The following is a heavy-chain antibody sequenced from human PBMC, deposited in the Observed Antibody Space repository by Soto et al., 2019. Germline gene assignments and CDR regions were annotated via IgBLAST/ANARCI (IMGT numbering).Heavy chain of an antibody. CDR1: GYSFTSYW. Sequence: GESLKISCKGSGYSFTSYWIGWVRQMPGKGLEWMGIIYPGDSDTRYSPSFQGQVTISRDNSKNTLYLQMNSLRAEDTAVYYCAKDEGSSSFYYFDYWGQGTLVTVSS. CDR2: IYPGDSDT. D-gene: IGHD6-13*01. V-gene: IGHV5-51*01. CDR3: AKDEGSSSFYYFDY. J-gene: IGHJ4*02.